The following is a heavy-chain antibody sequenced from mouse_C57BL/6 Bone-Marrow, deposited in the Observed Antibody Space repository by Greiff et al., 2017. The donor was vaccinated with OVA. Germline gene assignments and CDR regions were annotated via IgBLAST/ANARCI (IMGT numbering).Heavy chain of an antibody. Sequence: QVQLQQPGAELVKPGASVKLSCKASGYTFTSYWMHWVKQRPGQGLEWIGMIHPNSGSTNYNEKFKSKATLTVDKSSSTAYMQLSSLTSEDSAVYYCARRAVVAARYFHYWGQGTTLTVSS. CDR1: GYTFTSYW. CDR3: ARRAVVAARYFHY. CDR2: IHPNSGST. J-gene: IGHJ2*01. D-gene: IGHD1-1*01. V-gene: IGHV1-64*01.